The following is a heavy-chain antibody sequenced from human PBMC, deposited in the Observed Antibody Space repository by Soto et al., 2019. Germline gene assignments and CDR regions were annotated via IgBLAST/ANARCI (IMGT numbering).Heavy chain of an antibody. V-gene: IGHV1-3*01. J-gene: IGHJ4*02. CDR1: GITYNTYA. CDR3: ARAISGYVT. D-gene: IGHD5-12*01. Sequence: QVQLVQSGAEMKKPGASVKLSCKASGITYNTYAIHWVRQAPGQGLEWMGWINAGNGDTRYSQNLQGRVTVTRDTSASTVYMELDSLKFEDTCVYYCARAISGYVTWGPGTLVTVSS. CDR2: INAGNGDT.